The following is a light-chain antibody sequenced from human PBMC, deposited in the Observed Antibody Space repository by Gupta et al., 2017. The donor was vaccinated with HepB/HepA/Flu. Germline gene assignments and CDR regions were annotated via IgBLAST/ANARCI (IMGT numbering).Light chain of an antibody. V-gene: IGKV1-39*01. J-gene: IGKJ4*01. CDR2: AAS. CDR3: QQTYSSPVT. Sequence: DIQLTQSQSSLSASLGDRVTFTCRASQNINSSLNWYQQKPGEVPKLLIYAASSLQSGVPSSFSGSRSVTDFILTIRSLQPEDFASYYCQQTYSSPVTFGGGTKVEIK. CDR1: QNINSS.